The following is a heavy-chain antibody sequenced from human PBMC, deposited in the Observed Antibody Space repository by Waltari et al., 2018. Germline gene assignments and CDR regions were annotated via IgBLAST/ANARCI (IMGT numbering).Heavy chain of an antibody. Sequence: QVQLQESGPGLVKPSETLSLTCTVSGYSISSGYYWRWIRPPPGKGLEWIGSIYHSGSTYYNPSLKSRVTISVDTSKNQFSLKLSSVTAADTAVYYCARDVEPHYYYYYMDVWGKGTTVTVSS. J-gene: IGHJ6*03. V-gene: IGHV4-38-2*02. CDR1: GYSISSGYY. CDR2: IYHSGST. D-gene: IGHD1-1*01. CDR3: ARDVEPHYYYYYMDV.